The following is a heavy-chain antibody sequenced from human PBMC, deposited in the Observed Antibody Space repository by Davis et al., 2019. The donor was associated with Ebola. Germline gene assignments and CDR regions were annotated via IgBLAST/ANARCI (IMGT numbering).Heavy chain of an antibody. Sequence: GGSLRLSCAASGFTFNSYAMNWVRQAPGKGLEWVSAISGSGGSTYYADSVKGRFTVSRDNAKNSLYLQLNSLRHEDTAVYYCVRGGRWYDIMTEASLMDVWGEGTTVTVSS. CDR1: GFTFNSYA. V-gene: IGHV3-23*01. J-gene: IGHJ6*04. CDR3: VRGGRWYDIMTEASLMDV. CDR2: ISGSGGST. D-gene: IGHD3-9*01.